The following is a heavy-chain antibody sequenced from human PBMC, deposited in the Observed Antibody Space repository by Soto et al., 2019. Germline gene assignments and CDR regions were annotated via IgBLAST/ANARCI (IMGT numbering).Heavy chain of an antibody. Sequence: PSETLSLTCTVSGDSITSRDFYWGWIRRPPGQGLEWVGTISHSGDTFYNPPLKSRLTMSLDTSKNQFSLKLSSVTAADTAVYYCARFIVATIRYYYFDYWGQGTLVTVSS. J-gene: IGHJ4*02. D-gene: IGHD5-12*01. CDR2: ISHSGDT. CDR1: GDSITSRDFY. CDR3: ARFIVATIRYYYFDY. V-gene: IGHV4-39*01.